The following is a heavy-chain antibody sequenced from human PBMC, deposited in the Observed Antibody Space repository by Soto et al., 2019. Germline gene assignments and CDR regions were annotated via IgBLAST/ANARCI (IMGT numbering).Heavy chain of an antibody. Sequence: QVQLVESGGGVVQPGRSLRLSCAASGFTFSSYGMHWVRQAPGKGLEWVAVIWYDGSNKYYADSVKGRFTISRDNSKNTLYLQMNSLRAEDTAVYYCARDGTYYYDSSGYWALDAFDIWGQGTMVIVSS. CDR2: IWYDGSNK. J-gene: IGHJ3*02. CDR1: GFTFSSYG. D-gene: IGHD3-22*01. V-gene: IGHV3-33*01. CDR3: ARDGTYYYDSSGYWALDAFDI.